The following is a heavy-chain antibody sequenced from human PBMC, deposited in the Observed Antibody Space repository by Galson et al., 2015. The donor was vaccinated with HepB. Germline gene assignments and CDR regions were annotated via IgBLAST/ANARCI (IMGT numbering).Heavy chain of an antibody. D-gene: IGHD4-23*01. CDR2: ISSSSSYI. V-gene: IGHV3-21*01. J-gene: IGHJ4*02. CDR3: ARGTTVVTVPPFDY. Sequence: SLRLSCAASGFTFSSYSMNWVRQAPGEGLEWVSSISSSSSYIYYADSVKGRFTISRDNAKNSLYLQMNSLRAEDTAVYYCARGTTVVTVPPFDYWGQGTLVTVSS. CDR1: GFTFSSYS.